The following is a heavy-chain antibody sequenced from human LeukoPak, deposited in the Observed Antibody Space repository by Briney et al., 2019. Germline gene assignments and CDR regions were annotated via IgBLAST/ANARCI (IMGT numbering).Heavy chain of an antibody. Sequence: GSLRLSCAASGFTFSSYGMSWVRQPPGKGLEWIGSIYYSGSTYYNPSLKSRVTISVDTSKNQFSLKLSSVTAADTAVYYCARDTGIAARPSTEYAFDIWGQGTMVTVSS. V-gene: IGHV4-39*07. D-gene: IGHD6-6*01. CDR1: GFTFSSYG. CDR3: ARDTGIAARPSTEYAFDI. CDR2: IYYSGST. J-gene: IGHJ3*02.